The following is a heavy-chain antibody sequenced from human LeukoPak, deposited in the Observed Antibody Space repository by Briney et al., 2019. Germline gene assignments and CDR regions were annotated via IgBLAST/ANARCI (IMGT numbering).Heavy chain of an antibody. Sequence: PSETLSLTCTVSGGSISSGSYYWSWIRQPAGKGLEWIGRIYTSGSTNYNPSLKSRVTISVDTSKNQFSLKLSSVTAADTAVYYCARDSLSGNFDYWGQGTLVTVSS. CDR2: IYTSGST. CDR1: GGSISSGSYY. V-gene: IGHV4-61*02. CDR3: ARDSLSGNFDY. J-gene: IGHJ4*02. D-gene: IGHD1-1*01.